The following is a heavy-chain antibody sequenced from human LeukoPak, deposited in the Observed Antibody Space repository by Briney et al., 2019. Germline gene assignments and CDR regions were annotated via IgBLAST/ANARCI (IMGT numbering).Heavy chain of an antibody. V-gene: IGHV4-34*01. J-gene: IGHJ3*02. Sequence: ASETLSLNCAVYGGSFSGYYWSWIRQPPGKGLEWIGEINHSGSTNYNPSLKSRVTISVDTSKNQFSLKLSSVTAADTAVYYCARGRPQYSRHDAFDIWGQGTMVTVSS. CDR1: GGSFSGYY. CDR3: ARGRPQYSRHDAFDI. CDR2: INHSGST. D-gene: IGHD6-6*01.